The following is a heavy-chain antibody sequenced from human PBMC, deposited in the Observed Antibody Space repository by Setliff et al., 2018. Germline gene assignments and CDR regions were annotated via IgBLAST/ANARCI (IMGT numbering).Heavy chain of an antibody. CDR2: IDPADSDT. D-gene: IGHD2-21*02. J-gene: IGHJ6*03. CDR3: ARRGWGSSSGDCYSPKGCYYYYMDV. CDR1: GYSFTKYW. V-gene: IGHV5-51*01. Sequence: GESLKISCKAAGYSFTKYWIGWVRQMPGKGLEWMGIIDPADSDTTYSPSFQGQVTISADKSIGTAYLQWSSLKDSDTAIYYCARRGWGSSSGDCYSPKGCYYYYMDVWGKGTTVTVSS.